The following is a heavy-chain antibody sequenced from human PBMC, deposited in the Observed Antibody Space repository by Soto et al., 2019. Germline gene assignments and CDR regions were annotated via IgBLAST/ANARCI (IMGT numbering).Heavy chain of an antibody. CDR2: IYSGGST. CDR3: ARDREMTRGMDV. CDR1: GFTVSSNY. Sequence: PGGSLRLSCAASGFTVSSNYMSWVRQAPGKELEWVSVIYSGGSTYYADSVKGRFTISRDNSKNTLYLQMNSLRAEDTAVYYCARDREMTRGMDVWGQGTTVTVSS. J-gene: IGHJ6*02. V-gene: IGHV3-66*01.